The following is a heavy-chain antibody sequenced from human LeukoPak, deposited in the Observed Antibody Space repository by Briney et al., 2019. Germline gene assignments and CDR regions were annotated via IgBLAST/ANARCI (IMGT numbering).Heavy chain of an antibody. Sequence: PSETLSLTCTVSGGSISTSSYFWGWIRQPPGKGLEWFGSIYYSGITSYNPSLKSRLTISVDTSKNQFSLKLSSVTAADTAVYYCAREEYSSGWSSYFDYWGQGTLVTVSS. CDR1: GGSISTSSYF. V-gene: IGHV4-39*07. J-gene: IGHJ4*02. CDR2: IYYSGIT. CDR3: AREEYSSGWSSYFDY. D-gene: IGHD6-19*01.